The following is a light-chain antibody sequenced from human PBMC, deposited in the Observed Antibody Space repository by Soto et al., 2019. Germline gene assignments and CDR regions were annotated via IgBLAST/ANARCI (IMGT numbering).Light chain of an antibody. Sequence: DIQMTQSPSSLSASVGDRVTITCRASQGIRNDLAWYQQKPGKAPKRLIYAVSSLQSGVPSRVSGSEYGTEFTLTISSLQPEDFGTDYCQQHDSYPQTFGQRTQVEI. CDR3: QQHDSYPQT. J-gene: IGKJ1*01. V-gene: IGKV1-17*01. CDR1: QGIRND. CDR2: AVS.